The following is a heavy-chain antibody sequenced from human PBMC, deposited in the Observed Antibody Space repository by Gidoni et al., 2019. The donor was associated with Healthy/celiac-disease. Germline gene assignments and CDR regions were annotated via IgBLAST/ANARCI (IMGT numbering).Heavy chain of an antibody. CDR1: GGSISSGGYY. V-gene: IGHV4-31*03. CDR3: ARGTVNYDSSGYYLDAFDI. Sequence: QVQLQESGPGLVKPSQTLSLTCTVSGGSISSGGYYWSWIRQHPGKGLEWIGYIYYRGSTYSNPSLKSRVTISVDTSKNQFSLKLSSVTAADTAVYYCARGTVNYDSSGYYLDAFDIWGQGTMVTVSS. CDR2: IYYRGST. J-gene: IGHJ3*02. D-gene: IGHD3-22*01.